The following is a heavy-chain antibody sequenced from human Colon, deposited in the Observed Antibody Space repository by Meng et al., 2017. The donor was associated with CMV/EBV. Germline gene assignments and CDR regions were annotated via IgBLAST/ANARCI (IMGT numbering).Heavy chain of an antibody. CDR3: ARGPDSGSYSGLAFDI. Sequence: ASVKVSCKASGGTFSNYGFSWVRQAPGQGLEWMGWINPNSGGTNYAQKFQGRVTMTRDTSISTAYMELSRLRSDDTAVYYCARGPDSGSYSGLAFDIWGQGTMVTVSS. CDR2: INPNSGGT. V-gene: IGHV1-2*02. D-gene: IGHD1-26*01. J-gene: IGHJ3*02. CDR1: GGTFSNYG.